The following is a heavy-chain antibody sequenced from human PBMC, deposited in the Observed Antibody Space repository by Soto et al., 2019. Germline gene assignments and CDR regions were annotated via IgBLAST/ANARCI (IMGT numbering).Heavy chain of an antibody. Sequence: QGQLVESGGGVVQPGRSLRLSCAASGFSFSSFAMHWVRQAPGKGLEWVGVISYDGSSEYYADSVKGRFTISRDNSKKTLSLQMNSLITDDTARYYCAQGVGYWGQGTLVTVSS. CDR2: ISYDGSSE. V-gene: IGHV3-30-3*01. CDR1: GFSFSSFA. J-gene: IGHJ4*02. D-gene: IGHD1-26*01. CDR3: AQGVGY.